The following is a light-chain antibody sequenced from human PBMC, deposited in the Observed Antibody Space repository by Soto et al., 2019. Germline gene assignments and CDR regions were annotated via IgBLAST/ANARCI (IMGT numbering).Light chain of an antibody. CDR1: SSDVGGYNY. CDR3: SSYAASNNFYFV. CDR2: EVT. J-gene: IGLJ3*02. Sequence: QSVLTQPPSASGSPGQSVTISCTGTSSDVGGYNYVSWYQQYPGRAPKLMIYEVTKRPSGVPDRFSGSKPGNTASLTVSGLQAEDEADYYCSSYAASNNFYFVFG. V-gene: IGLV2-8*01.